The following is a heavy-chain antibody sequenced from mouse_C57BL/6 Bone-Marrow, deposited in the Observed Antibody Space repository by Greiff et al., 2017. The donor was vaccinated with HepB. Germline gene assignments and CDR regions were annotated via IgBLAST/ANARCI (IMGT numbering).Heavy chain of an antibody. J-gene: IGHJ2*01. D-gene: IGHD1-1*02. CDR3: GSGWLERED. V-gene: IGHV1-69*01. CDR1: GYTFTSYW. Sequence: QVQLQQPGAELVMPGASVKLSCKASGYTFTSYWMHWVKQRPGQGLEWIGEIDPSDSYTNYNQKFKGKSTLTVDKSSSTAYMQLSSLTSEDSAVYYCGSGWLEREDWGKGTTLTVSS. CDR2: IDPSDSYT.